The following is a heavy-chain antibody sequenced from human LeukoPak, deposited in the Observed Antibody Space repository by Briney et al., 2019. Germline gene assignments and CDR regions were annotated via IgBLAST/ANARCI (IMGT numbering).Heavy chain of an antibody. CDR1: GVSPSNYG. CDR2: ISDSGGRT. J-gene: IGHJ4*02. D-gene: IGHD6-19*01. CDR3: ARGGQWLLKAFDC. Sequence: GGSLRLSCAVSGVSPSNYGMSWGRQAPGEGLEWVAGISDSGGRTNYADSVKGRFTLSRDNAKNSLYPQMNSLRAEDTAVYYCARGGQWLLKAFDCWVQGSLVTVSS. V-gene: IGHV3-23*01.